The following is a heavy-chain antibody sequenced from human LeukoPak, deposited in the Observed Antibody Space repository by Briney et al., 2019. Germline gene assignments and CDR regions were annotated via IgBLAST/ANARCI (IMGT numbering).Heavy chain of an antibody. D-gene: IGHD3-9*01. CDR1: GYTFTGYY. CDR3: ARDWEYYDISTGYVY. J-gene: IGHJ4*02. CDR2: INPNSGGT. V-gene: IGHV1-2*02. Sequence: GASVKVSCKASGYTFTGYYMHWVRQAPGQGLEWMGWINPNSGGTNYAQKFQGRVTMTRDTSISTAYMELSRLRSDDTAVYYCARDWEYYDISTGYVYWGQGTLVTVSS.